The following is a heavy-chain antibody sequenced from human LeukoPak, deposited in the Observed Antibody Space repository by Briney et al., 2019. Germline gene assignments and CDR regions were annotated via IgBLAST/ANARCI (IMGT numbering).Heavy chain of an antibody. CDR1: GFTFSSYG. J-gene: IGHJ6*02. Sequence: PGGSLRLSCAASGFTFSSYGMHWVRQAPGKGLEWVAVIWYDGSNKYYADSVKGRLTISRDNSKNTLYLQMNSLRAEDTAVYYCARDLYSSSRYYYYYGMDVWGQGTTVTVSS. V-gene: IGHV3-33*01. D-gene: IGHD6-13*01. CDR3: ARDLYSSSRYYYYYGMDV. CDR2: IWYDGSNK.